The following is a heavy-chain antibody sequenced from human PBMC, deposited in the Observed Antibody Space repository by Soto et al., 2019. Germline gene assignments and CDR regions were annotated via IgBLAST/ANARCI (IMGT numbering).Heavy chain of an antibody. D-gene: IGHD4-17*01. CDR3: ESEGGVYGGYFDY. CDR2: NSSSSSSI. Sequence: EVQLVESGGGLVQPGGSLRLSCAASGFTFSNYTMNWVRQAPGKGLEWVSYNSSSSSSIYYADSVKGRFTISKNNAKNPPYLQLKSLRDEDSALYYCESEGGVYGGYFDYWGQGTLVTVSS. V-gene: IGHV3-48*02. CDR1: GFTFSNYT. J-gene: IGHJ4*02.